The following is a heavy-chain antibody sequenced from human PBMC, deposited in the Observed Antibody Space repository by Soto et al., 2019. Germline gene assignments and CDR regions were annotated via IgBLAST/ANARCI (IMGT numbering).Heavy chain of an antibody. Sequence: LRLSCAASGFTFSDYYMSWIRQAPGKGLEWVSYMSSSGSTIYYADFVKGRLTISRDNAKNSVYLQMNSLRAEDTAVYYCARGRYSYRVFGYWGQGTLVTVSS. CDR3: ARGRYSYRVFGY. V-gene: IGHV3-11*01. CDR2: MSSSGSTI. CDR1: GFTFSDYY. D-gene: IGHD5-18*01. J-gene: IGHJ4*02.